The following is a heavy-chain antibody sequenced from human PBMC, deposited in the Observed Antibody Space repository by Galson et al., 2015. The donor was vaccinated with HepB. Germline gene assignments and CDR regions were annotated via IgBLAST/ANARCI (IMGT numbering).Heavy chain of an antibody. CDR2: ISGPGGTT. Sequence: SLRLSCAASGFTFGSHAMSWVRQGPGKGLEWVSAISGPGGTTYFADSVKGRFSISRDNSKNTLFLQMNSLRVEDTAICYRAKDLGITVAGDFDYWGQGTLVTVSS. J-gene: IGHJ4*02. V-gene: IGHV3-23*01. D-gene: IGHD6-19*01. CDR1: GFTFGSHA. CDR3: AKDLGITVAGDFDY.